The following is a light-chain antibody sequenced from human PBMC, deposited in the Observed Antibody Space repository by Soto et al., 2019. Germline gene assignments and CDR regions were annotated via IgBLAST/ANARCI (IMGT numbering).Light chain of an antibody. V-gene: IGKV3-20*01. CDR3: QQYGSSPLT. CDR2: GAS. Sequence: EIVLTQSPGTLSLSPGERATLSCRASQSVSSSYLAWYQQKPGQAPRLLIYGASSGATGIPDRFSGSGSGTDFTLTIGRLEPEDFAVYYCQQYGSSPLTFGGGTKVEIK. CDR1: QSVSSSY. J-gene: IGKJ4*01.